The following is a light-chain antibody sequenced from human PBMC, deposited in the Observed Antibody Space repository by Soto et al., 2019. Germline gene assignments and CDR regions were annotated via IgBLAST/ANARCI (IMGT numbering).Light chain of an antibody. CDR2: GAS. CDR1: QSVSSN. CDR3: QQYNNWPLYT. V-gene: IGKV3-15*01. J-gene: IGKJ2*01. Sequence: EIVMTQSPATLSVSPGERATLSCRTSQSVSSNLAWYQQKPGQSPRPLIYGASTRATGIPARFSGSVSGTEFTLTISSLQSEDFAVYYCQQYNNWPLYTFGQGTKLEIK.